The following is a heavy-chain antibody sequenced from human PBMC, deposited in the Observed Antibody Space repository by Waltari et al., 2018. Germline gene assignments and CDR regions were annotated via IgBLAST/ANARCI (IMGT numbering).Heavy chain of an antibody. CDR3: ARAYAGLDY. CDR2: ITGDGFTT. D-gene: IGHD3-10*01. Sequence: PGKGLVWVSRITGDGFTTTYADSVKGRFTIARDNAKNTLYLEMNSLRAEDTAVYYCARAYAGLDYWGQGTLVTVSS. J-gene: IGHJ4*02. V-gene: IGHV3-74*01.